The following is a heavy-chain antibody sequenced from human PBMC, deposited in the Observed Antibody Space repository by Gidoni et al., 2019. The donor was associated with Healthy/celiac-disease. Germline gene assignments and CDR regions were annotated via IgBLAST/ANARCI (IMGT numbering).Heavy chain of an antibody. D-gene: IGHD6-13*01. J-gene: IGHJ6*02. V-gene: IGHV3-33*01. CDR1: GFTFSSYG. CDR3: ARDHGWAAQLVLVRRYYYGMDV. CDR2: IWYDGSNK. Sequence: QVQLVESGGGVVQPGRSLRLSCAASGFTFSSYGMHWVRQAPGKGLEWVAVIWYDGSNKYYADSVKGRFTISRDNSKNTLYLQMSSLRAEDTAVYYCARDHGWAAQLVLVRRYYYGMDVWGQGTTVTVSS.